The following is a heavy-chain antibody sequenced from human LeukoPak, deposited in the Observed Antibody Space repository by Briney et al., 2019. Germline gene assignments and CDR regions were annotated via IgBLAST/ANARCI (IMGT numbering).Heavy chain of an antibody. J-gene: IGHJ5*02. CDR3: ARANDYGSGSYYDWFDP. CDR2: INHSGST. D-gene: IGHD3-10*01. V-gene: IGHV4-34*01. CDR1: GGSFSGYY. Sequence: SENLSFNCAVYGGSFSGYYWSWIRQPPGKGLEWIGEINHSGSTNYNPSLKSRVTISVDTSRNQFSLKLSSVTAADTAVYYCARANDYGSGSYYDWFDPWGQGTLVTVSS.